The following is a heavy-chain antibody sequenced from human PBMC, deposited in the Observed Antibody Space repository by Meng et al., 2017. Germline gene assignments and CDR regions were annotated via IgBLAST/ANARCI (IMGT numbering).Heavy chain of an antibody. CDR1: GFTFSSYD. CDR2: IGTAGDT. J-gene: IGHJ4*02. V-gene: IGHV3-13*01. CDR3: ARGVVRGVIYPQFDY. Sequence: GEVVGAGGVLVQPGGYRRSSCAASGFTFSSYDMHWVRQATGKGLEWVSAIGTAGDTYYPGSVKGRFTISRENAKNSLYLQMNSLIAGDTAVYYCARGVVRGVIYPQFDYWGQGTLVTVSS. D-gene: IGHD3-10*01.